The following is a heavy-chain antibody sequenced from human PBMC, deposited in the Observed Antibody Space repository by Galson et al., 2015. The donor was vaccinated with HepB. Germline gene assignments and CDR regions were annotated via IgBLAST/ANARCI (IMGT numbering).Heavy chain of an antibody. CDR2: INPNSGAT. V-gene: IGHV1-2*02. CDR3: ARWGSEKAFNI. CDR1: EYTFTNYY. D-gene: IGHD7-27*01. Sequence: SVKVSCKASEYTFTNYYINWVRQAPGQGLEWMGWINPNSGATRYAQKSQGRVTMTRDTSISTAYMELSRLTSDDTAVYYCARWGSEKAFNIWGQGTMVTVSS. J-gene: IGHJ3*02.